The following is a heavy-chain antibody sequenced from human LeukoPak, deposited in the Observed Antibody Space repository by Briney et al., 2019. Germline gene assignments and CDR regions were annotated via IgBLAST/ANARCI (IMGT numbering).Heavy chain of an antibody. CDR1: GGSISSSNW. Sequence: SETLSLTCAVSGGSISSSNWWSWVRQPPGKGLEWIGEIYHSGSTNYNPSLKSRVTISVDTSKNQFSLKVTSVTAADTAVYYCARGRSAYDSSAYYYGNWGQGILVTVSS. CDR2: IYHSGST. D-gene: IGHD3-22*01. V-gene: IGHV4-4*02. CDR3: ARGRSAYDSSAYYYGN. J-gene: IGHJ4*02.